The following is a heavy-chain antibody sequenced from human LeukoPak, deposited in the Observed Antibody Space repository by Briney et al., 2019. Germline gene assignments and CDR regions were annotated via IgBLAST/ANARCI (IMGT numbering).Heavy chain of an antibody. Sequence: SETLSLTCTVSGGSISSRTYYWGWIRQPPGKGLEWIGSIYYSGATYHNPSLKSRVSISLDTSKNQFSLKLSSVTAADTAVYYCASTRGTLERLGDENDGAFDIWGQGTMVTVSS. CDR2: IYYSGAT. J-gene: IGHJ3*02. CDR1: GGSISSRTYY. CDR3: ASTRGTLERLGDENDGAFDI. V-gene: IGHV4-39*01. D-gene: IGHD3-16*01.